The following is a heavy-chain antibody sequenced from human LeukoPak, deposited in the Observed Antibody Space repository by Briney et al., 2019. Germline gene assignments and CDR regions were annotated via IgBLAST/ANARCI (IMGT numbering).Heavy chain of an antibody. CDR3: ARGRGLTLSYHYFDY. J-gene: IGHJ4*02. CDR1: GFTFSPLG. D-gene: IGHD3-10*01. V-gene: IGHV3-48*02. Sequence: GGSLRLSCAASGFTFSPLGMNWVRQAPGRGLEWVSYISSGTSTTYYADSVKGRFTISRDNAKNSLYLQLNSQRDEDTAVYYCARGRGLTLSYHYFDYWGQGTLVTVPS. CDR2: ISSGTSTT.